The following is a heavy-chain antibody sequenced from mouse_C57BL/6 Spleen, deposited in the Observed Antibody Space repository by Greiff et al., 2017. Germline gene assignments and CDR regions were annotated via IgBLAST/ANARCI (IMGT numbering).Heavy chain of an antibody. CDR1: GYTFTSYW. CDR2: IDPSASYT. J-gene: IGHJ3*01. V-gene: IGHV1-50*01. D-gene: IGHD2-3*01. Sequence: VQLQQPGAELVKPGASVKLSCKASGYTFTSYWMQWVKQRPGQSLEWIGEIDPSASYTNYNQKFKGKATLTVDTSSSTAYMQLSSLTSEDAAVYYCARDGYNAYWGQGTLVTVSA. CDR3: ARDGYNAY.